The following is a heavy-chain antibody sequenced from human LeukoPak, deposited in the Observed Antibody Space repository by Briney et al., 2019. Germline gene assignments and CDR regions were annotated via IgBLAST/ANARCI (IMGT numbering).Heavy chain of an antibody. CDR2: ISWNSGNI. CDR1: GFSFEEYA. CDR3: AKATCSGGNCYSTAFDI. V-gene: IGHV3-9*03. Sequence: PGRSLRLSCAASGFSFEEYAMHWVRQAPGKGLERVSGISWNSGNIAYADSVKGRFTISRDNAKNSLYLQMNSLRAEDMALYYCAKATCSGGNCYSTAFDIWGQGTVVTVSS. D-gene: IGHD2-15*01. J-gene: IGHJ3*02.